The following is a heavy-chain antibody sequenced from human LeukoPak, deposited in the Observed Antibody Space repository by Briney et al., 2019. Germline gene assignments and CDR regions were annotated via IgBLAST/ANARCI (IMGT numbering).Heavy chain of an antibody. CDR3: ARDRCSGGSCYFWFDP. Sequence: SQTLSLTCAISGDSVSSNSAAWNWIKQSPSRGLEWLGRTYYRSKWYNDYAVSVKSRITINPDTSKNQFSLQLNSVTPEDTAVYYCARDRCSGGSCYFWFDPWGQGTLVTVSS. CDR2: TYYRSKWYN. J-gene: IGHJ5*02. D-gene: IGHD2-15*01. V-gene: IGHV6-1*01. CDR1: GDSVSSNSAA.